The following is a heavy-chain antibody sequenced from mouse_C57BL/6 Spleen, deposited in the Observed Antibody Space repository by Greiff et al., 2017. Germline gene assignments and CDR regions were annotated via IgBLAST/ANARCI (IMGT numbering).Heavy chain of an antibody. Sequence: VKLQESGPELVKPGASVKISCKASGYAFSSSWMNWVKQRPGKGLEWIGRIYPGDGDTNYNGKFKGKATLTADKSSSTAYMQLSSLTSEDSAVYFCARGDGSRGFFDYWGQGTTLTVSS. CDR2: IYPGDGDT. J-gene: IGHJ2*01. D-gene: IGHD1-1*01. V-gene: IGHV1-82*01. CDR1: GYAFSSSW. CDR3: ARGDGSRGFFDY.